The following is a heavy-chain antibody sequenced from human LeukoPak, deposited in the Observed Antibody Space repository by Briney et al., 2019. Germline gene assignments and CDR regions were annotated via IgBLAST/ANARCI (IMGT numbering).Heavy chain of an antibody. J-gene: IGHJ5*02. CDR2: IDHSGST. CDR3: ARGFIAVAGTALNWFDP. CDR1: GRSFSDDF. Sequence: PSETLSLTCAVSGRSFSDDFWTWVRQFPGKGLEWIGEIDHSGSTNYNPSLKSRVSMSFDTSKSQFSLQLTSVTAADTAVYFCARGFIAVAGTALNWFDPWGPGTLVTVSS. D-gene: IGHD6-19*01. V-gene: IGHV4-34*01.